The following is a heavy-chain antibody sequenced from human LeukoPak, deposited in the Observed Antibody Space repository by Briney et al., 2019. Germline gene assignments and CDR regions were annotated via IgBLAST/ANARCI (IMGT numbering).Heavy chain of an antibody. CDR1: GFTFNDFA. CDR2: ISFDGSNK. D-gene: IGHD5-24*01. J-gene: IGHJ4*02. V-gene: IGHV3-30*03. CDR3: ARDRGDGYNQWGPFDY. Sequence: GGSLRLSCAASGFTFNDFAMHWVRQAPGKGLEWVAVISFDGSNKYSADSVKGRFTVSRDNSNNTLYLQMNSLRAEDTAVYHCARDRGDGYNQWGPFDYWGQGTLVTVSS.